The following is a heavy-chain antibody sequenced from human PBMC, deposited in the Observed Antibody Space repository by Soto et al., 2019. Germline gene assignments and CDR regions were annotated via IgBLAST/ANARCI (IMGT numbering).Heavy chain of an antibody. Sequence: PSETLSLTCTVSVVSISSISYHLVWILQPPGTGLDLIGSIDYRGPTFYNAYLKRRVTLSAETSKNQFSMKLTSATAADTAIYYGARRTNTAVGWFESWGQGAFVTVSS. J-gene: IGHJ5*01. CDR3: ARRTNTAVGWFES. CDR2: IDYRGPT. CDR1: VVSISSISYH. V-gene: IGHV4-39*01. D-gene: IGHD5-18*01.